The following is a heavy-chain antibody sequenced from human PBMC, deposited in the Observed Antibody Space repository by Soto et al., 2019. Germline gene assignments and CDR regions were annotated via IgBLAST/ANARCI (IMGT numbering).Heavy chain of an antibody. CDR1: GFTFSDYY. V-gene: IGHV3-11*01. J-gene: IGHJ4*02. CDR2: ISSSGSII. Sequence: QVQLVVSGGGLVKPGGSLRISCAASGFTFSDYYISWIRQAPGKGLEWVSYISSSGSIIYYAASVKGRFTISRDNAKNSLYLQMTSLRAEDTAVYYCALAGYDSNYYAVTPLSAGHFWGQGTLVTVSS. CDR3: ALAGYDSNYYAVTPLSAGHF. D-gene: IGHD4-4*01.